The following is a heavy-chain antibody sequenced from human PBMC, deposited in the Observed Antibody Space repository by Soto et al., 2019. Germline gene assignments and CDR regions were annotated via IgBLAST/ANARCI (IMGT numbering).Heavy chain of an antibody. CDR3: ARGLRATCFQFDY. CDR2: MNAGKDNT. CDR1: GYTLTTYA. J-gene: IGHJ4*02. V-gene: IGHV1-3*01. D-gene: IGHD2-21*01. Sequence: ASVKVSCKASGYTLTTYAMHWVRQAPGQRLEWMGWMNAGKDNTGYSQKFQDRVTITRDTSANTAYMELSSLRSEDTAVYYCARGLRATCFQFDYWGQGTLVTVSS.